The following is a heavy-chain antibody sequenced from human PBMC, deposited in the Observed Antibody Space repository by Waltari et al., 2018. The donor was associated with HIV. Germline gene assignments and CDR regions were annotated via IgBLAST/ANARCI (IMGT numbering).Heavy chain of an antibody. J-gene: IGHJ6*02. Sequence: TLSNFGMHWVRQAPGKRLEWVAVISHDGSSKYFADSVKGRFTISRDNSKNTLYLQMDSLRVEDTTVYYCAKDHVDTSTALSWIYYYYTLDVWGQGTTVTVSS. D-gene: IGHD5-18*01. V-gene: IGHV3-30*18. CDR3: AKDHVDTSTALSWIYYYYTLDV. CDR1: TLSNFG. CDR2: ISHDGSSK.